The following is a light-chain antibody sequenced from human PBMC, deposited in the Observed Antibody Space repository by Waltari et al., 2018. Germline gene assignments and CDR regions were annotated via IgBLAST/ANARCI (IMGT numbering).Light chain of an antibody. CDR2: KVS. CDR1: SSAVGIYNF. Sequence: QSVLTQPPSASGSPGQSVTISCTGASSAVGIYNFIPWYQRHPGNAPTRIIYKVSRRPAGVPDRCSGAKSGHTASLTVSGLQAEDEADYYCSSYAGLNHLVFGTGTEVTVL. CDR3: SSYAGLNHLV. J-gene: IGLJ1*01. V-gene: IGLV2-8*01.